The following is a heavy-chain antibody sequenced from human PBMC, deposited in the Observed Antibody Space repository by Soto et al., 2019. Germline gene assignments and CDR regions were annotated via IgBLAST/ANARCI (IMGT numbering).Heavy chain of an antibody. J-gene: IGHJ4*02. CDR1: GFTFSSYG. Sequence: PGGSLRLSCAASGFTFSSYGMHWVRQAPGKGLEWVAVISYDGSNKYYADSVKGRFTISRDNSKNTLYLQMNSLRAEDTAVYYCAKGRWTGTTGPFDYWGQGTLVTVSS. D-gene: IGHD1-7*01. CDR3: AKGRWTGTTGPFDY. CDR2: ISYDGSNK. V-gene: IGHV3-30*18.